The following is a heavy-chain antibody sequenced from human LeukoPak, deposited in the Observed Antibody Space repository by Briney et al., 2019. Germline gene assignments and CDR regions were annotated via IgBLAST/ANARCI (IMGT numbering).Heavy chain of an antibody. V-gene: IGHV4-38-2*02. J-gene: IGHJ4*02. CDR2: IYHSGST. D-gene: IGHD6-19*01. CDR1: GYSISSGYY. CDR3: ARGPRIAVAGPYYFDY. Sequence: SETLSLTCTVSGYSISSGYYWGWIRQPPGKGLEWIGSIYHSGSTYYNPSLKSRVTISVDTSKNQFSLKLSSVTAADTAVYYCARGPRIAVAGPYYFDYWGQGTLVTVSS.